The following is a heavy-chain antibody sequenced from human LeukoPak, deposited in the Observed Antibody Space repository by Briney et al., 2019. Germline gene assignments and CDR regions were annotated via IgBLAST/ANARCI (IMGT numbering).Heavy chain of an antibody. CDR2: ISVYSGNT. V-gene: IGHV1-18*01. CDR3: ARDGWSLGP. Sequence: ASVKVSCKASGYTFASYGVTWVRQAPGQGPEWMAWISVYSGNTEYAQKFQDRVTLTADTSTSTVYMKLRSLRSDDTAVYYCARDGWSLGPWGQGTLVTVSS. CDR1: GYTFASYG. J-gene: IGHJ5*02. D-gene: IGHD2-8*01.